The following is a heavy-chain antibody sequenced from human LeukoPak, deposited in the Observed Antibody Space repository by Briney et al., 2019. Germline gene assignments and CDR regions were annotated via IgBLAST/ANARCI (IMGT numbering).Heavy chain of an antibody. CDR1: GYTFTSYD. CDR2: MNANSGNT. J-gene: IGHJ4*02. D-gene: IGHD2-8*01. Sequence: ASVKVSCKASGYTFTSYDINWVRQATGQGLEWMGWMNANSGNTGYAQKFQGRVTMTRNTSISTAYMELSSLRSEDTAVYYCARGVRGGVVLMGAPRTYYFDYWGQGTLVTVSS. CDR3: ARGVRGGVVLMGAPRTYYFDY. V-gene: IGHV1-8*01.